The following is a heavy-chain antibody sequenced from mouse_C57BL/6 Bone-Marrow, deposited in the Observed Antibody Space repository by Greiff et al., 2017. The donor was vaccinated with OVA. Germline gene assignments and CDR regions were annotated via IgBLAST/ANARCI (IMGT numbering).Heavy chain of an antibody. CDR1: GYTFTSYW. D-gene: IGHD4-1*01. CDR2: IDPSDSYT. Sequence: QVQLQQPGAELVRPGTSVKLSCKASGYTFTSYWMHWVKQRPGQGLEWIGVIDPSDSYTNDNQKFKGKATLTVDTSSSTAYMQLSSLTSEDSAVYYCARGGTGYCDYWGQGTTLTVSS. V-gene: IGHV1-59*01. CDR3: ARGGTGYCDY. J-gene: IGHJ2*01.